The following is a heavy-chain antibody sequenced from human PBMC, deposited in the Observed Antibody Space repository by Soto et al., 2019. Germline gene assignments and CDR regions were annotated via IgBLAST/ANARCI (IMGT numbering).Heavy chain of an antibody. CDR2: IYFTGAT. CDR1: GGSITGYY. J-gene: IGHJ4*02. CDR3: ARERTPRTGFDY. D-gene: IGHD1-1*01. V-gene: IGHV4-59*01. Sequence: QVQLQESGPGLVKPSDTLSLTCPVSGGSITGYYWNWLRQPPGKGLAWIGCIYFTGATNYNPSLKSRVTMSVDTSNNKFSLKLTSVTAADTAVYYCARERTPRTGFDYWGQGTLVTVSS.